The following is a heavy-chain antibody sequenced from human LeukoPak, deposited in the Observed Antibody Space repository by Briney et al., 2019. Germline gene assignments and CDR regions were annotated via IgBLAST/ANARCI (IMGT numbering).Heavy chain of an antibody. CDR3: ARDRSELRFFDWFLDF. Sequence: ASVKVSCKASGYTFTGSYMHWVRQAPGQEPEWMGWINPNSGGTNYAQKFQGRVTMTRDTSINTAYMELRRLTADDTAVYYCARDRSELRFFDWFLDFWGQGTLVTVSS. V-gene: IGHV1-2*02. CDR2: INPNSGGT. D-gene: IGHD3-9*01. CDR1: GYTFTGSY. J-gene: IGHJ4*02.